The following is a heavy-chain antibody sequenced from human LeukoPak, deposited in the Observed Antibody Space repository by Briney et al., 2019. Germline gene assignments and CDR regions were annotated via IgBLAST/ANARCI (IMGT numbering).Heavy chain of an antibody. V-gene: IGHV4-38-2*02. J-gene: IGHJ5*02. CDR1: GYSISSGYY. Sequence: PSETLSLTCTVSGYSISSGYYWGWIRQPPGKGLEWIGSIYHSGSTYYNPSLKSRVTISVDTSKNQFSLKLSSVTAADTAVYYCARDAPYSNYFRGFDPWGQGTLVTVSS. D-gene: IGHD4-11*01. CDR2: IYHSGST. CDR3: ARDAPYSNYFRGFDP.